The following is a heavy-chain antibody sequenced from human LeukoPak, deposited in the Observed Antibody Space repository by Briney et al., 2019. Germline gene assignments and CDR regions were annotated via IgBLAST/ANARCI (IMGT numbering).Heavy chain of an antibody. CDR2: IFSSGNN. CDR3: AREGGGFDY. V-gene: IGHV4-4*07. J-gene: IGHJ4*02. Sequence: PSETLSLTCSVSGGSISSYSWSWIRQPAGKGLDWIGRIFSSGNNKYNPSLKSRVIMSVDTSKNQFSLKLTSVTAADTAVYYCAREGGGFDYRGQGTLVTVSS. CDR1: GGSISSYS. D-gene: IGHD3-16*01.